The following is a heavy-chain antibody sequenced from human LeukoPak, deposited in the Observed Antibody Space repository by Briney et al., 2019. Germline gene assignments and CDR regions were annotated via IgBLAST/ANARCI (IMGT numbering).Heavy chain of an antibody. V-gene: IGHV4-34*12. J-gene: IGHJ4*02. D-gene: IGHD5-12*01. CDR1: GGSFSGYY. CDR3: ARSVRRGFNFDY. Sequence: PSETLSLTCAVYGGSFSGYYWSWIRQPPGKGLEWIGSVFYSGTTYFNPSFNSRLTISIDTSKNQFSLKLRSVTAADTAVYYCARSVRRGFNFDYWGQGTLVIVSS. CDR2: VFYSGTT.